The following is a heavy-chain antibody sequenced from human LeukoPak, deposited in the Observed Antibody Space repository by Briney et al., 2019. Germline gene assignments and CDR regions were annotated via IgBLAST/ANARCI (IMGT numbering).Heavy chain of an antibody. J-gene: IGHJ4*02. CDR3: AKGAYYQNDY. V-gene: IGHV3-23*01. CDR2: ISGGAGST. CDR1: GFSFSSYY. D-gene: IGHD1-26*01. Sequence: GGSLRLSCAASGFSFSSYYVNWVRQAPGKGLEWVSAISGGAGSTYYADSVKGRFTISRDDSKNTLYLQMNSLRADDTAVYYCAKGAYYQNDYWGQGTLVTVSS.